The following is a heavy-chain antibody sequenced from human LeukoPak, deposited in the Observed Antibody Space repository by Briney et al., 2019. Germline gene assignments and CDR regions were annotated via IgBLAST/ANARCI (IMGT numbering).Heavy chain of an antibody. J-gene: IGHJ4*02. D-gene: IGHD3-10*01. CDR2: IKSKTDGGTT. CDR1: GFTFSNAW. V-gene: IGHV3-15*01. Sequence: GGSLRLSCAASGFTFSNAWMSWVRQAPGKGLEWVGRIKSKTDGGTTDYAAPVKGRFTISRDDSKNTLYLQMNSLKTEDTAVYYCTTDFRLLWFGGAPPEDYWGQGTLVTVSS. CDR3: TTDFRLLWFGGAPPEDY.